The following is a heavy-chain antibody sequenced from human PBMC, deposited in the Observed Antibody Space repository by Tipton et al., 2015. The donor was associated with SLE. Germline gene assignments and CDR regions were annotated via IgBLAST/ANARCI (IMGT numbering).Heavy chain of an antibody. J-gene: IGHJ4*02. V-gene: IGHV4-34*01. Sequence: TLSLTCAVYGGSFSGYYWSWIRQPPGKGLEWIGEINYSGSTNYNPSLKSRVTISVDKSKNQFSLKLSSVTAADTAVYYCARVPPTSTVTTLGDDYWGQGTLVTVSS. CDR2: INYSGST. CDR1: GGSFSGYY. D-gene: IGHD4-11*01. CDR3: ARVPPTSTVTTLGDDY.